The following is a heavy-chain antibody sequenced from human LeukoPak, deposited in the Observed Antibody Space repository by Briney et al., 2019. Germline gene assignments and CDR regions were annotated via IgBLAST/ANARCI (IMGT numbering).Heavy chain of an antibody. Sequence: GGSLRLSCAASGFTFDDYAMHWVRQTPGKGLEWVSGITWNSGYIAYADSVKGRFTISRDNAQNSLYPQMNSLRAEDTAFYYCAKDRGNSLHYFDYWGQGTLVTVSS. CDR3: AKDRGNSLHYFDY. J-gene: IGHJ4*02. CDR2: ITWNSGYI. V-gene: IGHV3-9*01. CDR1: GFTFDDYA. D-gene: IGHD2/OR15-2a*01.